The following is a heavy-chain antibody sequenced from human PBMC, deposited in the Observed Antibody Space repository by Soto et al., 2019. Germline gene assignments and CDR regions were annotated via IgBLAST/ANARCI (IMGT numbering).Heavy chain of an antibody. CDR1: GDSFSNFA. J-gene: IGHJ6*02. Sequence: VASVKVSCKASGDSFSNFAFSWVRRAPGQGLEWMGGINPMFIEPDYAQKFRDRITIVADESTSTVYLELRSLRSDDTGVYFCSRDPHISGWGSHAFYWMDVWGQGTTVTVSS. D-gene: IGHD6-19*01. CDR2: INPMFIEP. V-gene: IGHV1-69*13. CDR3: SRDPHISGWGSHAFYWMDV.